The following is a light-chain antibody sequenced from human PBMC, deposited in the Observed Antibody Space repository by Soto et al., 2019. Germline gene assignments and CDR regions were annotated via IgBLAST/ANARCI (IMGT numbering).Light chain of an antibody. CDR3: GTWDSSLSAGV. CDR1: SSNIGNNY. Sequence: QSVLTQPPSVSAAPGQTVTISCSGSSSNIGNNYVSWYQQFPGTAPRLLIYENNNRPSWIPGRFSGSKSGTSATLDITGLLTGDEADYYCGTWDSSLSAGVFGGGTKVTVL. J-gene: IGLJ3*02. CDR2: ENN. V-gene: IGLV1-51*02.